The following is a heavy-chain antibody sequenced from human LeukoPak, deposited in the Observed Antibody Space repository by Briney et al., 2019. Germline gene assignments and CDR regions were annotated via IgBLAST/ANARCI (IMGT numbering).Heavy chain of an antibody. V-gene: IGHV1-2*02. D-gene: IGHD3-16*01. CDR1: GYTFTGYY. CDR3: ARESITFGGARPYYYMDV. Sequence: ASVKVSCKASGYTFTGYYMHWVRQAPGQGLEWMGWINPNSGGTNYAQKFQGRVTMTRDTSIGTAYMELSSLRSEDTAVYYCARESITFGGARPYYYMDVWGKGTTVTVSS. J-gene: IGHJ6*03. CDR2: INPNSGGT.